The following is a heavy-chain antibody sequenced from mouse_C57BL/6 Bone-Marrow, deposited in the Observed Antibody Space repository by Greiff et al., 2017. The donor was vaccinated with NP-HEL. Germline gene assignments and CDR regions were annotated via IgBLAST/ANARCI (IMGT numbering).Heavy chain of an antibody. J-gene: IGHJ1*03. Sequence: QVQLQQSGAELAKPGASVKLSCKASGYTFTSYWMHWVKQRPGQGLEWIGYINPSSGYTKYNQKFKDKATLTAAKSSTTADMQLSNLTYEDAAVYYCARPYSNYVGYYGGWGTGTTVTVAS. V-gene: IGHV1-7*01. CDR1: GYTFTSYW. CDR3: ARPYSNYVGYYGG. CDR2: INPSSGYT. D-gene: IGHD2-5*01.